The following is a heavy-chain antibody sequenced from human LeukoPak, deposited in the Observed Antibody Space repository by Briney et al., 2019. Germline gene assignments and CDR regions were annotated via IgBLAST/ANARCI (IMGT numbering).Heavy chain of an antibody. CDR1: GFIFRTYA. D-gene: IGHD6-13*01. J-gene: IGHJ4*02. V-gene: IGHV3-30*02. CDR2: FYNGTDK. Sequence: PGGSLRLSCAASGFIFRTYAMNLFYNGTDKYADSVKGRFTISRDNSKNTLYLQMNSLRAEDTAVYYCARENSRFIDYWGQGTLVTVSS. CDR3: ARENSRFIDY.